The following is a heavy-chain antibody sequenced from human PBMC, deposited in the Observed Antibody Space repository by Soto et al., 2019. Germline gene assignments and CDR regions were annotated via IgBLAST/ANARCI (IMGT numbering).Heavy chain of an antibody. CDR3: AKDPTYSSSWYYFDF. D-gene: IGHD6-13*01. CDR2: ISGSGGST. CDR1: GFTFSSYA. V-gene: IGHV3-23*01. Sequence: GGSLRLSCAASGFTFSSYAMSRVRQAPGKGLEWVSAISGSGGSTYYADSVKGRFTISRDNSKNTLYLQMNSLRAEDTAVYYCAKDPTYSSSWYYFDFWGQGTLVTVSS. J-gene: IGHJ4*02.